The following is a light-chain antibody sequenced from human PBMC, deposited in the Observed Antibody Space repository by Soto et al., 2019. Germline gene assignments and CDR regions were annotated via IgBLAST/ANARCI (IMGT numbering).Light chain of an antibody. Sequence: DIQMTQSPSSLPASVGDRVTITCRASQSISNGLAWYQQKPGKAPKRLIYASSILESGVPSRFSGSGSGTDFTLTISSLQPDDFATYFCQQLNTYPWTFGQGTKVDIK. CDR1: QSISNG. CDR2: ASS. V-gene: IGKV1-5*03. CDR3: QQLNTYPWT. J-gene: IGKJ1*01.